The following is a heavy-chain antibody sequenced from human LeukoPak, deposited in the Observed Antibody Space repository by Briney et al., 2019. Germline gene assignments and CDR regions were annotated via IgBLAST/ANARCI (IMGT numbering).Heavy chain of an antibody. CDR2: IYSGGST. D-gene: IGHD3-22*01. J-gene: IGHJ3*02. CDR1: GFTVSSNY. CDR3: AREKDSSGYSGAFDI. Sequence: GGSLRLSCAASGFTVSSNYMSWVRQAPGKGLEWVSVIYSGGSTYYADSVKGRFTMSRDNSKNTLYLQMNSLRAEDTAVYYCAREKDSSGYSGAFDIWGQGTMVTVSS. V-gene: IGHV3-53*01.